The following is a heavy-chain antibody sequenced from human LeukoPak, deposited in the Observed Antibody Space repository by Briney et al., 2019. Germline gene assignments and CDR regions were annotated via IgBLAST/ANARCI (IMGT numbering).Heavy chain of an antibody. CDR1: GYTFTSYG. CDR2: ISTYNGDT. CDR3: ARGSSYGFSMPY. V-gene: IGHV1-18*01. D-gene: IGHD5-18*01. J-gene: IGHJ4*02. Sequence: GASVKVSCKASGYTFTSYGINWVRQAPGQGLEWMGWISTYNGDTNYAQMLQGRVTMTTDTSTSTAYVELRSLRFDDTAVYYCARGSSYGFSMPYWGQGTLVTVSS.